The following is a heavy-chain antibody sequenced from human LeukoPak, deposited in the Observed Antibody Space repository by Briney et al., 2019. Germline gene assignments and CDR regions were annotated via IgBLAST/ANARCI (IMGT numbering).Heavy chain of an antibody. CDR1: GGTFSSYA. J-gene: IGHJ2*01. D-gene: IGHD3-3*01. V-gene: IGHV1-69*01. CDR2: IIAMFGTV. Sequence: SVKVSCKVSGGTFSSYAISWVRQAPGQGLEWMGGIIAMFGTVHYAQKFQGRVTITADESTSTVYMELSSLRSEDTAVYYCARAGRRDLWSGDHWYFDLWGRGTLVTVSS. CDR3: ARAGRRDLWSGDHWYFDL.